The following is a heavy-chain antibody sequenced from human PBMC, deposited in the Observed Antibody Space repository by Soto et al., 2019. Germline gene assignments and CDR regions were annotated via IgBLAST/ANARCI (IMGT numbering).Heavy chain of an antibody. D-gene: IGHD3-22*01. CDR1: GFTFSSYS. Sequence: VGSLRLSCAASGFTFSSYSMNWVRQAPGKGLEWVSSISSSSSYIYYADSVKGRFTISRDNAKNSLYLQMNSLRAEDTAVYYCARGPPSRGYYDSGGYYPRGHAFDIWGQGTMVTVSS. V-gene: IGHV3-21*01. CDR3: ARGPPSRGYYDSGGYYPRGHAFDI. J-gene: IGHJ3*02. CDR2: ISSSSSYI.